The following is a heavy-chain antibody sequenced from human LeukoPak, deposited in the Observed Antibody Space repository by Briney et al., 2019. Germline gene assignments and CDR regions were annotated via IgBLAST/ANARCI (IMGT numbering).Heavy chain of an antibody. D-gene: IGHD3-22*01. CDR2: IYLNDDK. CDR3: AHRHYYDSSGYWVYDY. Sequence: SGPTQVQPTQPLTLTCTFSGFSLSPSGVGVGWIRQPPGKALEWLALIYLNDDKRYRPSLKSRLTITKDTSKNQVVLTMTNMDPVDTATYYCAHRHYYDSSGYWVYDYWGQGTLAAVSS. V-gene: IGHV2-5*01. J-gene: IGHJ4*02. CDR1: GFSLSPSGVG.